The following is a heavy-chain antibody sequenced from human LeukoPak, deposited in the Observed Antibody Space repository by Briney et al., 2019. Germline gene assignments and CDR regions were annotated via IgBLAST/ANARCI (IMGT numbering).Heavy chain of an antibody. Sequence: GGSLRLSCATSGFSFSNHGMYWVRQAPGKGLEWVALISYDGSSKYYADSMKGRFTISRDNFKNTLYLQMNSLRAEDTAVYYCARDPSFGSGTYYFFDYWGQGTLVTVSS. J-gene: IGHJ4*02. CDR1: GFSFSNHG. D-gene: IGHD3-10*01. CDR2: ISYDGSSK. V-gene: IGHV3-30*03. CDR3: ARDPSFGSGTYYFFDY.